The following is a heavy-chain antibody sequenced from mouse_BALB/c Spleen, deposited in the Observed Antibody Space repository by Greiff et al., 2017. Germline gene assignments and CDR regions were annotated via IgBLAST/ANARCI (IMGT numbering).Heavy chain of an antibody. CDR3: ARWNRYEGNYYAMDY. CDR1: GYTFTSYW. D-gene: IGHD2-14*01. V-gene: IGHV1-7*01. J-gene: IGHJ4*01. CDR2: INPSTGYT. Sequence: QVQLQQSGAELAKPGASVKMSCKASGYTFTSYWMHWVKQRPGQGLEWIGYINPSTGYTEYNQKFKDKATLTADKSSSTAYMQLSSLTSEDSAVYYCARWNRYEGNYYAMDYWGQGTSVTVSS.